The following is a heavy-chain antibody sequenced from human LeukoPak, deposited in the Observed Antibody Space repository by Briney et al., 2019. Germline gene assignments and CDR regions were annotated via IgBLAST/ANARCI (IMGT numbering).Heavy chain of an antibody. Sequence: SETLSLTCTVSGGSISSYYWSWIRQPPGKGLEWIGYIYYSGSTNYNPSLKSRVTISVDTSKNQFSLKLSSVTAADTAVYYCARDKEPLTGECPGYWGQGTLVTVSS. CDR2: IYYSGST. J-gene: IGHJ4*02. CDR1: GGSISSYY. V-gene: IGHV4-59*01. D-gene: IGHD7-27*01. CDR3: ARDKEPLTGECPGY.